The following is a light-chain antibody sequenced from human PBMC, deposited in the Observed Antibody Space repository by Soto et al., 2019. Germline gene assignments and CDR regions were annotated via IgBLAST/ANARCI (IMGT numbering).Light chain of an antibody. V-gene: IGKV3-20*01. CDR1: QSVTSNY. CDR3: KHYVSPPPT. CDR2: GAS. Sequence: ELVVTQSPGTLSLSPGERATLSCRASQSVTSNYLAWYQQKPXQAPRLLVYGASSRATGISDRFSGSGSGTAFTLTISRLEPEDFAVYYFKHYVSPPPTFGQVTPLAI. J-gene: IGKJ5*01.